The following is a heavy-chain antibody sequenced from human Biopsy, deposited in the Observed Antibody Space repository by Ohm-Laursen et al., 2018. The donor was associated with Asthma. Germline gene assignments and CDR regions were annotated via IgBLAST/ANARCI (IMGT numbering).Heavy chain of an antibody. J-gene: IGHJ4*02. V-gene: IGHV4-31*02. Sequence: SQTLSLTWSVSGDSITSGGCCWNWIRQHPGKGLEWIGYIHHSGTSYFNPSLKSRVSFSRDTSKNQFSLRLSSVTAADTAMYYCARIPRGSGSYFVDYWGQGNLVTVSS. D-gene: IGHD3-22*01. CDR3: ARIPRGSGSYFVDY. CDR1: GDSITSGGCC. CDR2: IHHSGTS.